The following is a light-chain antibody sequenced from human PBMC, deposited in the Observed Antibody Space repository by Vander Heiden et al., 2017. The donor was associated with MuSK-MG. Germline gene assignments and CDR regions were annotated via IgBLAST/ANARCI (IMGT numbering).Light chain of an antibody. CDR1: SSNIGAGYD. V-gene: IGLV1-40*01. Sequence: QSVLTQPPSVSAAPGQRVTISCTGSSSNIGAGYDVHWYQQPPGSAPKLVIFGNRNRPSGVPDRFSGSKSGTSASLAITGLQAEDEADYYCQSFDSSLSGYVFGSGTKVTVL. CDR2: GNR. J-gene: IGLJ1*01. CDR3: QSFDSSLSGYV.